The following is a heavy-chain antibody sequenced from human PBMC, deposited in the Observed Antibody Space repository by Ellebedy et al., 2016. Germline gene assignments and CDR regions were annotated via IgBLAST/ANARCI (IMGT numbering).Heavy chain of an antibody. J-gene: IGHJ5*02. D-gene: IGHD3-16*01. CDR2: ISSSGSNI. CDR1: GFSFNTFF. V-gene: IGHV3-21*01. CDR3: ARGVGGTSLNWFDP. Sequence: GGSLRLSXGASGFSFNTFFMSWVRQAPGKGLEWVSSISSSGSNIFYADSVKGRFTISRDNAKNSLFLQMNSLRVEDTAVYYCARGVGGTSLNWFDPWGQGTLVTVSS.